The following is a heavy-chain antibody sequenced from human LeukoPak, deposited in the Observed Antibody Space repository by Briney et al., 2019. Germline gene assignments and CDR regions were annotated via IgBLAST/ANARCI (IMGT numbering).Heavy chain of an antibody. CDR3: AREYSSSLDAFDI. CDR2: IWYGGTDK. Sequence: PGGSLRLSCAASGFTFSSYGMHWVRQAPGKGLEWVALIWYGGTDKYCADAVKGRFTISRDNSKSMLYLQMNSLRAEDTAVYYCAREYSSSLDAFDIWGQGTMVTVSS. J-gene: IGHJ3*02. D-gene: IGHD6-13*01. V-gene: IGHV3-33*08. CDR1: GFTFSSYG.